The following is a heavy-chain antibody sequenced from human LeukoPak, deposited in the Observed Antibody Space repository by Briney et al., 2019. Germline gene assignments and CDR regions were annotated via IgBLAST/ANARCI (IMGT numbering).Heavy chain of an antibody. CDR3: AKSPYFYNSGRYVDV. Sequence: GGSLRLSCAASGFTFSSYWMSWVRQAPGKGLEWVANIKQDGSEKYYVDSVKGRFTISRDNAKNSLYLQMNSLRAEDTAVYYCAKSPYFYNSGRYVDVWGKGTTVTVSS. CDR1: GFTFSSYW. D-gene: IGHD3-10*01. CDR2: IKQDGSEK. J-gene: IGHJ6*03. V-gene: IGHV3-7*03.